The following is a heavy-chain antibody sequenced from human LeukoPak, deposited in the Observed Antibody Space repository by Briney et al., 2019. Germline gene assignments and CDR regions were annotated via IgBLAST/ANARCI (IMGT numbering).Heavy chain of an antibody. J-gene: IGHJ3*02. CDR1: GFTFSSYA. CDR3: ARVTTLARGVIGAFDI. D-gene: IGHD3-10*01. V-gene: IGHV3-21*01. CDR2: ISSSSSYI. Sequence: PGGSLRLSCAASGFTFSSYAMSWVRQAPGKGLEWVSSISSSSSYIYYADSVKGRFTISRDNAKNSLYLQMNSLRAEDTAVYYCARVTTLARGVIGAFDIWGQGTMVTVSS.